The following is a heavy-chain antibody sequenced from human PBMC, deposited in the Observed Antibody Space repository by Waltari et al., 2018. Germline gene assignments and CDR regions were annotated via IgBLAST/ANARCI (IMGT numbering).Heavy chain of an antibody. CDR3: ARDHWFSLDL. Sequence: EEQVVESGGGLVQPGGSLRLSCVASGFTFRDHCMAWVGQGPGKGLDVVARIKKDGAGETYLDSVRGRFTSSKDNTKNSVFLQMNSLRAESTAVYYWARDHWFSLDLWGQGTLVTVSS. D-gene: IGHD3-9*01. J-gene: IGHJ4*02. CDR1: GFTFRDHC. CDR2: IKKDGAGE. V-gene: IGHV3-7*01.